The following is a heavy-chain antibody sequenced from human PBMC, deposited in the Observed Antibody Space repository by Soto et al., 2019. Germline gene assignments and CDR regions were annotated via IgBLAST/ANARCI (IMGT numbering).Heavy chain of an antibody. CDR1: GASFSGYY. V-gene: IGHV4-34*02. CDR2: INQSGST. J-gene: IGHJ4*02. D-gene: IGHD1-1*01. CDR3: ARRFSGTGRYFDY. Sequence: QVQLQQWGAGLLKPSETLSLSCAVYGASFSGYYCNWIRQPPGKGLEWIGEINQSGSTNYSPSLKTRVTISVDTSKKPFSLRVSSVTAADTAVYYCARRFSGTGRYFDYWGQGTLVTVSS.